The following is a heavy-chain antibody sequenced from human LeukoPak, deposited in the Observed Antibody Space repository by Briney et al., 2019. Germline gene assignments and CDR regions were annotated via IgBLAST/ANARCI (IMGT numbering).Heavy chain of an antibody. D-gene: IGHD4-17*01. J-gene: IGHJ4*02. CDR2: INPNSGGT. Sequence: ASVKVSCKASVYTFTVYYMHWVRQAPGQGLEWMGWINPNSGGTNYAQKFQGRVTMTRDTSISTAYMELSSLTSDDTAVYYCARDKTPMVTTLMDCGQGTLVTVST. CDR1: VYTFTVYY. V-gene: IGHV1-2*02. CDR3: ARDKTPMVTTLMD.